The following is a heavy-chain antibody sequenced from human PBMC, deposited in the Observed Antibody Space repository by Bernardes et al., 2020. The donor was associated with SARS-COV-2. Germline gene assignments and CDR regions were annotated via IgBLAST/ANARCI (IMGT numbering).Heavy chain of an antibody. CDR2: IYYSGST. J-gene: IGHJ5*02. CDR1: GGSISSISYY. Sequence: SETLSLTCTVSGGSISSISYYWGWLLQPPGKGLEWIGSIYYSGSTYYNPSLKSRVTISVDTSKNQFSLKLSSVTAADTAVYYCARHEPGGLVIPSWGQGTLVTVSS. CDR3: ARHEPGGLVIPS. V-gene: IGHV4-39*01. D-gene: IGHD3-9*01.